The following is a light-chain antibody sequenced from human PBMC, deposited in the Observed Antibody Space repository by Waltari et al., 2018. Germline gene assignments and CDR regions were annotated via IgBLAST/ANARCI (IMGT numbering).Light chain of an antibody. V-gene: IGKV4-1*01. J-gene: IGKJ2*01. CDR3: QQYYTTPYT. CDR2: WAS. CDR1: QSVLYGSNNKNY. Sequence: DIVMTQSPDSLAVSLGEMATISCKSSQSVLYGSNNKNYIAWYQQKPGQPPKLLIYWASTRQSGVPDRLSGSGSGTDFTLTISNLQAEDVAVYYCQQYYTTPYTFGQGTKVEIK.